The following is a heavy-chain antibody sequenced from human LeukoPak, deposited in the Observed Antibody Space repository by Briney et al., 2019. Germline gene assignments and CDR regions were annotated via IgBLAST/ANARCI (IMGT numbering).Heavy chain of an antibody. D-gene: IGHD4-17*01. Sequence: GGSLRLSCAASGFTFSSYGMSWVRQAPGKGLEWVSALSDSGGNTFYADSVKGRFTISRDNSKNTLYLQINSLRAEDTAVYYCARGLPKHDYGDYGGTWFDPWGQGTLVTVSS. V-gene: IGHV3-23*01. CDR1: GFTFSSYG. CDR2: LSDSGGNT. J-gene: IGHJ5*02. CDR3: ARGLPKHDYGDYGGTWFDP.